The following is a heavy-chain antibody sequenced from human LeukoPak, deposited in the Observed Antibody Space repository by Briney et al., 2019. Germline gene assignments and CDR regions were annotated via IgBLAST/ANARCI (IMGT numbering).Heavy chain of an antibody. D-gene: IGHD1-26*01. CDR1: GFTFSSYG. Sequence: PGGTLRLSCAASGFTFSSYGMSWVRQAPGKGLEWVSAISGSGGSTYYADSVKGRFTISRDNSKNTLYLQMNSLRAEDTAVYYCAKSPRWELLPMLYWGQGTLVTVSS. V-gene: IGHV3-23*01. J-gene: IGHJ4*02. CDR2: ISGSGGST. CDR3: AKSPRWELLPMLY.